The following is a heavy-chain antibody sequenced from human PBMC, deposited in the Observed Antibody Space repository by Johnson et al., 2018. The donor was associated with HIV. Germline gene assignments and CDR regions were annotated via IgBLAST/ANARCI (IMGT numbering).Heavy chain of an antibody. CDR3: ARDGLEVDAFDI. D-gene: IGHD3-3*01. Sequence: QVQLVESGGGVVQPGRSLRLSCAASGFTFSSYPMHWVRQAPGKGLEWVAVISYDGSNKYYADSVKGRFTISRDNSKNTLYLQMNSLRAEDTAVYYCARDGLEVDAFDIWGQGTMVTASS. CDR2: ISYDGSNK. J-gene: IGHJ3*02. CDR1: GFTFSSYP. V-gene: IGHV3-30-3*01.